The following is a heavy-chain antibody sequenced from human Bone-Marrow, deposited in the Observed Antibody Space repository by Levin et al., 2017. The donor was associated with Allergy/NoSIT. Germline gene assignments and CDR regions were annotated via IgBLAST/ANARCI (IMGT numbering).Heavy chain of an antibody. CDR3: TAGVQMCS. Sequence: GESLKISCAASGFTFSDAWMSWVRQVPGKGLEWVGRIKSKTDGGTTDCTAHVKVTFTLSRDDTKNTLYMQMNRLKTEATAVYDSTAGVQMCSWGQGTLVTVSS. CDR1: GFTFSDAW. V-gene: IGHV3-15*01. CDR2: IKSKTDGGTT. J-gene: IGHJ5*02. D-gene: IGHD4/OR15-4a*01.